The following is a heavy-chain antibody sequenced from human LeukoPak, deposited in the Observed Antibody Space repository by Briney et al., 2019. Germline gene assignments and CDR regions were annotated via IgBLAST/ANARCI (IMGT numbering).Heavy chain of an antibody. D-gene: IGHD3-16*01. CDR3: ARDGGSYAPEY. CDR1: GYTFTSYY. Sequence: GASVNVSCKASGYTFTSYYMHWVRQAPGQGLEWMGIINPSGGSTSYAQKFQGRVTMTRDTSTSTVYMELSSLGSEDTAVYYCARDGGSYAPEYWGQGTLVTVSS. V-gene: IGHV1-46*01. J-gene: IGHJ4*02. CDR2: INPSGGST.